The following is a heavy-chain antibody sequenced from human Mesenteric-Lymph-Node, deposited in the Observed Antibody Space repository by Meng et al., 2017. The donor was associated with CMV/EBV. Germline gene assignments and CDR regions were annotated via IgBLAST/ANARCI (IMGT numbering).Heavy chain of an antibody. Sequence: SGFTFSSYDMSWVRQAPGKGLEWVSVIYSDGSSTNYADSVKGRFTISRDNSKKTLYLQMNSLRAEDTAVYYCAKDRGSGTTYAEFDSWGQGTLVTVSS. CDR3: AKDRGSGTTYAEFDS. J-gene: IGHJ4*02. V-gene: IGHV3-23*03. CDR2: IYSDGSST. CDR1: GFTFSSYD. D-gene: IGHD1-26*01.